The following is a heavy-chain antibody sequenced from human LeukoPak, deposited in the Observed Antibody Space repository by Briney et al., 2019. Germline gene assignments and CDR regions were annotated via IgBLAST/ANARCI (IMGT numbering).Heavy chain of an antibody. V-gene: IGHV4-39*07. Sequence: SETLSLTCTVSGGSISSYYWSWIRQPPGKGLEWIGSIYYSGSTYYNPSLKSRVTISVDTSKNQFSLKLSSVTAADTAVYYCARLIYGDGHYFDYWGQGTLVTVSS. CDR3: ARLIYGDGHYFDY. J-gene: IGHJ4*02. CDR1: GGSISSYY. CDR2: IYYSGST. D-gene: IGHD4-17*01.